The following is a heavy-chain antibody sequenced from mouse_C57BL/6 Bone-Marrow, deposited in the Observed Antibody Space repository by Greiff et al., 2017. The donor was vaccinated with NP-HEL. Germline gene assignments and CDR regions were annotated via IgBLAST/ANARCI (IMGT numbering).Heavy chain of an antibody. CDR1: GYTFTSYW. J-gene: IGHJ2*01. CDR3: ARRATTVVATTHFDY. Sequence: QVHVKQPGAELVKPGASVKMSCKASGYTFTSYWITWVKQRPGQGLEWIGDIYPGSGSTNYNEKFKSKATLTVDTSSSTAYMQLSSLTSEDSAVYYCARRATTVVATTHFDYWGQGTTLTVSS. V-gene: IGHV1-55*01. CDR2: IYPGSGST. D-gene: IGHD1-1*01.